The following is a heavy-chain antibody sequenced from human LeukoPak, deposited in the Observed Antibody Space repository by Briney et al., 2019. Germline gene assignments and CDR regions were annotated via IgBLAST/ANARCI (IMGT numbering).Heavy chain of an antibody. CDR1: GFTFSSYW. Sequence: GGSLRLSCAASGFTFSSYWMSWVRQAPGKGLEWVANIKQDGTEKYYVDSVKGRFTISRDSAKNSLYLQMNSLRAEDTAVYYCAREGSRAIFGVVTRGYFDYWGQGTLVTVPS. CDR2: IKQDGTEK. V-gene: IGHV3-7*01. CDR3: AREGSRAIFGVVTRGYFDY. J-gene: IGHJ4*02. D-gene: IGHD3-3*01.